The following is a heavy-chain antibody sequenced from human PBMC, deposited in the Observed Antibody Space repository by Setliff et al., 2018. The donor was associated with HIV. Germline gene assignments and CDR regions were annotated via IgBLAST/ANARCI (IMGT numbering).Heavy chain of an antibody. CDR3: ARAPGDYEVWFDP. Sequence: SVKVSCKASGGTFSSYATSWVRQAPGQGLEWMGGIIPILGIANYAQKFQGRVTITADKSTSTAYMELSSLGSEDTAVYYCARAPGDYEVWFDPWGQGTLVTVSS. CDR2: IIPILGIA. CDR1: GGTFSSYA. V-gene: IGHV1-69*10. J-gene: IGHJ5*02. D-gene: IGHD4-17*01.